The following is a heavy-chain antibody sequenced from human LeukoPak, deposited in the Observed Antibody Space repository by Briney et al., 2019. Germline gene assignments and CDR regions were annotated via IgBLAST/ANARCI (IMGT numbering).Heavy chain of an antibody. J-gene: IGHJ4*02. Sequence: GGPRRLSWAAPGFTFSNYSMNWVRKAPGKGLDGVSYISSSSSTVYYADSVKGRFTISRDNAKNSLYLQMNSLRDEDTAVYYCARDVRWLRFVFDHWGQGIPVTVSS. D-gene: IGHD5-12*01. CDR3: ARDVRWLRFVFDH. V-gene: IGHV3-48*02. CDR1: GFTFSNYS. CDR2: ISSSSSTV.